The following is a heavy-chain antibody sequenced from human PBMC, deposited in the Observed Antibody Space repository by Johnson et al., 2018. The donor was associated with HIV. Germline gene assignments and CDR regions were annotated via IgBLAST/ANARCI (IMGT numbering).Heavy chain of an antibody. D-gene: IGHD4-17*01. CDR3: ARDPLYGDSAEDAFDI. J-gene: IGHJ3*02. CDR2: INWNGGST. V-gene: IGHV3-20*04. CDR1: GFTVSNNY. Sequence: VQLVESGGGLVQPGGSLRLSCAASGFTVSNNYMSWVRQALGKGLEWVSGINWNGGSTGYADSVKGRFTISRDNAKNSLYLQMNSLRAEDTALYYCARDPLYGDSAEDAFDIWGQGTLVTVSS.